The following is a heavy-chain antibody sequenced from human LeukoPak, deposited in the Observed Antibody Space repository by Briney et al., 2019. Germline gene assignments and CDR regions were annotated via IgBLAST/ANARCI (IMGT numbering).Heavy chain of an antibody. CDR2: ISSSGSTI. CDR1: GFTFSSYE. D-gene: IGHD6-19*01. Sequence: PGGSLRLSCAASGFTFSSYEMNWVRQAPGKGLEWVSYISSSGSTIHYADSVKGRFTISRGNAKNSLYLQMNSLRAEDTAVYYCAKDPPFIAVAGTVDYWGQGTLVTVSS. J-gene: IGHJ4*02. V-gene: IGHV3-48*03. CDR3: AKDPPFIAVAGTVDY.